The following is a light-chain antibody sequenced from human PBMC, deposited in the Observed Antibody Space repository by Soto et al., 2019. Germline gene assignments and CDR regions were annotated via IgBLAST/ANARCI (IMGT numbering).Light chain of an antibody. J-gene: IGLJ1*01. CDR1: SSDVGGYNY. CDR3: TSYTSKTPIDV. V-gene: IGLV2-14*01. Sequence: AVLTQPASVSGSPGQPITISCTGTSSDVGGYNYVSWYQQHPGKASKLMIYEVSNRPSGVSNRFSGSKSGHTASLTISGLQSEGGADYFFTSYTSKTPIDVSGDETKVT. CDR2: EVS.